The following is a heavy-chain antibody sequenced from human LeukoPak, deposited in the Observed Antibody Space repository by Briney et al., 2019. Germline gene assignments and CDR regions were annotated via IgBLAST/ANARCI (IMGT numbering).Heavy chain of an antibody. D-gene: IGHD3-22*01. CDR2: IYGSGTT. CDR1: SHSLHSYY. V-gene: IGHV4-4*07. J-gene: IGHJ5*01. CDR3: ARGGDNTYYKRFES. Sequence: SETLSLTWPLSSHSLHSYYCSWIRQPARKGREWIERIYGSGTTNDSPSLKGRVTMSRDTTTSRSSLRLSSVTAADTAVLYCARGGDNTYYKRFESWGQGTLVTVSS.